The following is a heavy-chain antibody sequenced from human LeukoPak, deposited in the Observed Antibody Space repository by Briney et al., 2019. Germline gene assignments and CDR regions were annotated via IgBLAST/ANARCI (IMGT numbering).Heavy chain of an antibody. CDR1: GYTFSSYD. V-gene: IGHV1-8*01. J-gene: IGHJ6*02. Sequence: ASVKVSCKASGYTFSSYDVYWVRQATGQGLECMGWMNPNSGNTGYAQKFQGRVTMTRNTSITTAYMELSSLRSEDTAVYYCARGGMDLHGMDVWGQETTVTVSS. CDR3: ARGGMDLHGMDV. CDR2: MNPNSGNT. D-gene: IGHD2-2*03.